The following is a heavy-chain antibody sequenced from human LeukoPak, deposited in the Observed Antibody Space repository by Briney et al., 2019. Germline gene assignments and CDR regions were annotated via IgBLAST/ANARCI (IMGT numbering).Heavy chain of an antibody. CDR1: GGSISSSSYY. J-gene: IGHJ4*02. Sequence: SETLSLTSTVSGGSISSSSYYWGWIRQPPGKGLEWIGSIYYSGSTYYNPSLKSRVTISVDTSKNQFSLKLSSVTAADTAVYYCARPKGYCSSTSCYSYFDYWGQGTLVTVSS. CDR3: ARPKGYCSSTSCYSYFDY. D-gene: IGHD2-2*01. V-gene: IGHV4-39*01. CDR2: IYYSGST.